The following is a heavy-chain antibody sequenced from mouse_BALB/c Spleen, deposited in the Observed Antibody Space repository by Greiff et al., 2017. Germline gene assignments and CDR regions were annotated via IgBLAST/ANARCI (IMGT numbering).Heavy chain of an antibody. D-gene: IGHD2-14*01. CDR1: GYTFTNYL. CDR3: ARGAVRRNFDY. CDR2: INPGSGGT. V-gene: IGHV1-54*01. Sequence: LVESGAELVRPGTSVKVSCKASGYTFTNYLIEWVKQRPGQGLEWIGVINPGSGGTNYNEKFKGKATLTADKSSSTAYMQLSSLTSDDSAVYFCARGAVRRNFDYWGQGTTLTVSS. J-gene: IGHJ2*01.